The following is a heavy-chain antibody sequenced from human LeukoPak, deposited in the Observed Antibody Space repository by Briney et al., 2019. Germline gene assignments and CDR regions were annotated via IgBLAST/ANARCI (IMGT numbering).Heavy chain of an antibody. J-gene: IGHJ4*02. Sequence: PGGSLRLSCAASGFTVSSNYMSWVRQAPGKGLEWVGRIKSKYDGGTTDYAAPVKGRFTISRDDSKNTVYLQMNSLKPEDTAVYYCATHKTSGSWGYWGQGTLVIVSS. CDR1: GFTVSSNY. D-gene: IGHD1-26*01. CDR3: ATHKTSGSWGY. CDR2: IKSKYDGGTT. V-gene: IGHV3-15*01.